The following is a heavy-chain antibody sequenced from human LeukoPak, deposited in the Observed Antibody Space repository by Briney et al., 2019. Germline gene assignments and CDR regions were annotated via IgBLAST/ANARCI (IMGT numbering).Heavy chain of an antibody. CDR1: GFTFSSYG. J-gene: IGHJ4*02. Sequence: PGGTLRPSRAASGFTFSSYGMSWVRQAPGKGLEWVSAISGSGGSTYYADSVKGRFTISRDNSKNTLYLQMNSLRAEDTAVYYCAKDHHCSSTSCSTELFDYWGQGTLVTVSS. CDR3: AKDHHCSSTSCSTELFDY. CDR2: ISGSGGST. V-gene: IGHV3-23*01. D-gene: IGHD2-2*01.